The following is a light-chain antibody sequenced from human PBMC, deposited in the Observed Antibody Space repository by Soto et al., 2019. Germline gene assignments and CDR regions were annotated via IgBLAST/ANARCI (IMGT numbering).Light chain of an antibody. CDR2: EVN. Sequence: QSVLTQSASVSGSPGQSITISCTGTSSDIGTYNLVSWYQKHPGKAPKLIIYEVNKRPSGVSNRFSGSKSGNTASLTISGLHAEDEAEYHCCSHAGSNTFEWVFVGGTKLTVL. V-gene: IGLV2-23*02. CDR1: SSDIGTYNL. J-gene: IGLJ3*02. CDR3: CSHAGSNTFEWV.